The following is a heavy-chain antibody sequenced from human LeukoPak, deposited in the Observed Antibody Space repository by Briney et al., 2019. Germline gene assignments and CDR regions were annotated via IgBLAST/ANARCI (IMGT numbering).Heavy chain of an antibody. CDR3: AREIQLWPYYFDY. CDR2: INPNSGGT. D-gene: IGHD5-18*01. J-gene: IGHJ4*02. Sequence: ASVKVSCKASGYTFTGYYMHWVRQAPGQGLEWMGWINPNSGGTNYAQKFQGRVTMTRDTSISTAYMELSRLRSDDTAVYYCAREIQLWPYYFDYWGQGTLVTLSS. V-gene: IGHV1-2*02. CDR1: GYTFTGYY.